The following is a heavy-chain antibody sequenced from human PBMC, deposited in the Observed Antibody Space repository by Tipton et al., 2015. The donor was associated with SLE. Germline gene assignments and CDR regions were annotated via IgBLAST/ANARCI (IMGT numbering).Heavy chain of an antibody. J-gene: IGHJ4*02. Sequence: QLVQSEAEVKKPGASMKVSCKASGYTFTDYYIHWVRQVPGQGLEWMGIIIPSGGSTNYAQKFQGRVTMTRDTSTSTVYMELSSPTSEDTAVYYCAIGGMLSGRYSTLDSWGQRTLVTVSP. CDR1: GYTFTDYY. V-gene: IGHV1-46*01. D-gene: IGHD1-26*01. CDR3: AIGGMLSGRYSTLDS. CDR2: IIPSGGST.